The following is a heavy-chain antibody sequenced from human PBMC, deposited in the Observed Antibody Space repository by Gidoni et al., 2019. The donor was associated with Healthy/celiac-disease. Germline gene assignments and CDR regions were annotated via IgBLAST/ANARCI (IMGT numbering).Heavy chain of an antibody. J-gene: IGHJ6*02. CDR2: INPSGGST. D-gene: IGHD3-22*01. Sequence: QVQLVQSGAEVKKPGASVKVSCKASGYTFTSYYMHWLRQAPGQGLEWMGIINPSGGSTSYAKKFQGRVTMTRDTSTSTVYMELSSLRSEDTAVYYCAREEVYDSSGYLSLGYYGMDVWGQGTTVTVSS. V-gene: IGHV1-46*03. CDR3: AREEVYDSSGYLSLGYYGMDV. CDR1: GYTFTSYY.